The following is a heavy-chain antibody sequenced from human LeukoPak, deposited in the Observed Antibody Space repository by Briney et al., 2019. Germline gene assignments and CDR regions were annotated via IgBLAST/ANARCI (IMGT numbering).Heavy chain of an antibody. CDR1: GFTFGDYA. J-gene: IGHJ4*02. CDR3: TKGYSGSFH. CDR2: IRTKAYGGTA. V-gene: IGHV3-49*04. Sequence: GGSLRLSCTASGFTFGDYAMTWVRQAPGKGLEWVGFIRTKAYGGTAEYAASVKGRFTISRDDSKTIAYLQMNSLKTDDTAVYYCTKGYSGSFHWGQGTLVTVSS. D-gene: IGHD5-12*01.